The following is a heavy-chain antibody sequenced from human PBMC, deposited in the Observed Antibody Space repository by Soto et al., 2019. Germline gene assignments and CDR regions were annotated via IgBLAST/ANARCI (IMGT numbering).Heavy chain of an antibody. Sequence: QVQLQESGPGLVKPSETLSLTCTVSGGSISSISNHYCSWIRLPPGKGLEWIGYISYSGYTSYNPCLKSRVIISVDTSKNQFSLNLTSVTAADTALYYCATQGFGVLHGLVDVWGQGTTVTVSS. CDR3: ATQGFGVLHGLVDV. D-gene: IGHD3-10*01. CDR2: ISYSGYT. V-gene: IGHV4-59*08. CDR1: GGSISSISNHY. J-gene: IGHJ6*02.